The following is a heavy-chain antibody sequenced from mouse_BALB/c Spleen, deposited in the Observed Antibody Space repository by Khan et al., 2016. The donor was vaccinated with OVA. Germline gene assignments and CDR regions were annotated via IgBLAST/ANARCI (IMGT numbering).Heavy chain of an antibody. J-gene: IGHJ4*01. Sequence: LQQPGSELVSPGASVKLSCKTSGYKFSTYWMHWVKQRPGQGLKWIGNIYPGSGSPNYDEKFKSKATLTVDTSSTPAYMQRSSLTSEDSAVYYCTRGTTAPYVMDYWGQGTTVTVSS. CDR1: GYKFSTYW. CDR3: TRGTTAPYVMDY. CDR2: IYPGSGSP. D-gene: IGHD1-2*01. V-gene: IGHV1S22*01.